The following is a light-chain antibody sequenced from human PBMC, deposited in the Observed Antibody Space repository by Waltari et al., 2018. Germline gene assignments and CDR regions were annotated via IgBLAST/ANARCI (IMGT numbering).Light chain of an antibody. Sequence: EIVLTQSPATLSLSPGERATLSCRASQSVSSSYLAWYQQKPGLAPRLLIYDASSRATGIPDRFSGSGSGTDFTLTISRLEPEDFAVYYGQQYGSSPLTFGGGTKVEIK. J-gene: IGKJ4*01. CDR3: QQYGSSPLT. V-gene: IGKV3D-20*01. CDR2: DAS. CDR1: QSVSSSY.